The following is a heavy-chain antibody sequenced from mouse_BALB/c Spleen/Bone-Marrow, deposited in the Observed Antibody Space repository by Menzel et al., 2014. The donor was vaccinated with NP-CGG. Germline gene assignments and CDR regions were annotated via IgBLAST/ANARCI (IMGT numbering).Heavy chain of an antibody. CDR3: AYGNYDSYLLDC. Sequence: QVQLQQSGAELVKPGAPVKLSCKASRYTLTSYWMNWVKQRPGRGLEWIGRIDPSDSETHYNQNFKDKATLTVDKSSSTAYIQLSSLTSEDAAVYCCAYGNYDSYLLDCWGQGTTLTVSS. CDR2: IDPSDSET. CDR1: RYTLTSYW. D-gene: IGHD2-1*01. V-gene: IGHV1-69*02. J-gene: IGHJ2*01.